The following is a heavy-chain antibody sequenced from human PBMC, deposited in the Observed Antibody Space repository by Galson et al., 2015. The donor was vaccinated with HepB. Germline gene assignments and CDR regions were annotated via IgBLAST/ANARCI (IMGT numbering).Heavy chain of an antibody. Sequence: SLRLSCAASGFTFSSYGMHWVRQAPGKGLEWVAVISYDGSNKYYADSVKGRFTISRDNSKNTLYLQMNSLRAEDTAVYYCAKDPLESSSWPAHYFDYWGQGTLVTVSS. J-gene: IGHJ4*02. CDR3: AKDPLESSSWPAHYFDY. CDR1: GFTFSSYG. V-gene: IGHV3-30*18. D-gene: IGHD6-13*01. CDR2: ISYDGSNK.